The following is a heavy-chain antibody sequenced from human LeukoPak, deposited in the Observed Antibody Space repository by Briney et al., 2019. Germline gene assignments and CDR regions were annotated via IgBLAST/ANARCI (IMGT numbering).Heavy chain of an antibody. CDR3: ARFSPVYYYDSSGYYYP. V-gene: IGHV4-34*01. CDR2: INHSGST. Sequence: SETLSLTCAVYGGSFSGYYRSWIRQPPGKGLEWIGEINHSGSTNYNPSLKSRVTISVDTSKNQFSLKLSSVTAADTAVYYCARFSPVYYYDSSGYYYPWGQGTLVTVSS. CDR1: GGSFSGYY. D-gene: IGHD3-22*01. J-gene: IGHJ5*02.